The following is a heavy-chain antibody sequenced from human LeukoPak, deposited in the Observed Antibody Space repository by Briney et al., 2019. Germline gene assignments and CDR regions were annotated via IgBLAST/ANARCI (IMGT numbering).Heavy chain of an antibody. CDR2: IYPGDSDT. CDR3: ARGTYYDFWSGYYGWFDP. D-gene: IGHD3-3*01. V-gene: IGHV5-51*01. J-gene: IGHJ5*02. CDR1: GYSFTSYW. Sequence: GESLKISFKGSGYSFTSYWIGWVRQMPGKGLEWMGIIYPGDSDTRYSPSFQGQVTISADKSISTAYLQWSSLKASDTAMYYCARGTYYDFWSGYYGWFDPWGQGTLVTVSS.